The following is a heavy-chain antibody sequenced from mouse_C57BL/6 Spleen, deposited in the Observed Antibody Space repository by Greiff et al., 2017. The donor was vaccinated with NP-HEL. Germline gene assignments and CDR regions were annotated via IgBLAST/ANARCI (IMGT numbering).Heavy chain of an antibody. CDR3: ARRDYGSLDY. D-gene: IGHD1-1*01. CDR1: GYTFTSYW. CDR2: IDPSDSET. Sequence: VKLQQPGAELVRPGSSVKLSCKASGYTFTSYWMHWVKQRPIQGLEWIGNIDPSDSETHYNQKFKDKATLTVDKSSSTAYMQLSSLTSEDSAVYYCARRDYGSLDYWGQGTTLTVSS. J-gene: IGHJ2*01. V-gene: IGHV1-52*01.